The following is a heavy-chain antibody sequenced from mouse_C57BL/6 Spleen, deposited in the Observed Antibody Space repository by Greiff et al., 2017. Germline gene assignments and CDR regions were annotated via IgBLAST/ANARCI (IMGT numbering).Heavy chain of an antibody. D-gene: IGHD1-1*01. CDR2: IDPEDGDT. Sequence: VQLQQSGAELVRPGASVKLSCTASGFNIKDYYMHWVKQRPEQGLEWIGRIDPEDGDTEYAPKFQGKATMTADTSSNTAYLQLSSLTSEDTAVYYCTATVVATLYWYFDVWGTGTTVTVSS. CDR1: GFNIKDYY. V-gene: IGHV14-1*01. CDR3: TATVVATLYWYFDV. J-gene: IGHJ1*03.